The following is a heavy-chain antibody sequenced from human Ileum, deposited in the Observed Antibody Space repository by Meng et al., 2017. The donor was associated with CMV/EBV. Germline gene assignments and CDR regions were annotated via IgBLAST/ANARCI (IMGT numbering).Heavy chain of an antibody. J-gene: IGHJ4*01. CDR3: ARVGYDFWSGNGDY. CDR2: IYWNGANT. V-gene: IGHV3-20*04. D-gene: IGHD3-3*01. CDR1: GFTFDDYG. Sequence: GESLKISCAASGFTFDDYGMNWVRQAPGKGLEWVSNIYWNGANTGYADSVKGRFTISRDYAENSLYLQMNSLRVDDTAVYYCARVGYDFWSGNGDYWGQGNRV.